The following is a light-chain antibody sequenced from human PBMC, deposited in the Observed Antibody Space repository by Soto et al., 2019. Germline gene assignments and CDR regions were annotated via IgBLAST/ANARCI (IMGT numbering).Light chain of an antibody. Sequence: QSVLTQPPSVSGSPGQSVTISCTGTSSDVGSYNRVSWYQQPPGTAPKLMIYEVSNRPSGVPDRFSGSKSGNTASLTISGLQAEDEADYYCSLYTSSSTDVFGTGTKGTVL. J-gene: IGLJ1*01. V-gene: IGLV2-18*01. CDR2: EVS. CDR1: SSDVGSYNR. CDR3: SLYTSSSTDV.